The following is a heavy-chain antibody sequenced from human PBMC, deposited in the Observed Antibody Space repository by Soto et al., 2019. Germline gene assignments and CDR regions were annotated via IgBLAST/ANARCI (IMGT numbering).Heavy chain of an antibody. CDR1: GFTVSSNY. Sequence: EVQLVESGGGLIQPGGSLRLSCAASGFTVSSNYMSWVRQAPGKGLEWVSVIYSGGSTYYADSVKGRFTISRDNSKNTLYLQMNSLRAEDTVVYYCARDRFRQLVYRVGYYYGMDVWGQGTTVTVSS. V-gene: IGHV3-53*01. D-gene: IGHD6-6*01. CDR3: ARDRFRQLVYRVGYYYGMDV. J-gene: IGHJ6*02. CDR2: IYSGGST.